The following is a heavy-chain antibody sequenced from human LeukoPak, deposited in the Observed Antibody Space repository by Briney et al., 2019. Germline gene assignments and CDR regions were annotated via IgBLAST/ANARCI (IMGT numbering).Heavy chain of an antibody. V-gene: IGHV4-59*12. CDR2: IYYSGST. J-gene: IGHJ4*02. CDR1: GGSISSYY. Sequence: SETLSLTCTVSGGSISSYYWSWIRQPPGKGLEWIGYIYYSGSTNYNPSLKSRVTMSVDTSKNQFSLKLSSVTAADTAVYYCARAVQDIVVVVAAHFDYWGQGTLVTVSS. CDR3: ARAVQDIVVVVAAHFDY. D-gene: IGHD2-15*01.